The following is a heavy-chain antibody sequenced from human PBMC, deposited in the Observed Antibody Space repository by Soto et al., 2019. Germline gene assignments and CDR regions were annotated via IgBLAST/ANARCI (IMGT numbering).Heavy chain of an antibody. V-gene: IGHV4-39*01. Sequence: PSETLCLTCTVSGGSISSSSYYWGWIRQPPGKGLEWIGSIYYSGSTYYNPSLKSRVTISVDTSKNQFSLKLSSVTAADTAVYYCARQGGINYYDFWSGTKGNAFDIWGQGTMVTVSS. CDR1: GGSISSSSYY. CDR3: ARQGGINYYDFWSGTKGNAFDI. D-gene: IGHD3-3*01. J-gene: IGHJ3*02. CDR2: IYYSGST.